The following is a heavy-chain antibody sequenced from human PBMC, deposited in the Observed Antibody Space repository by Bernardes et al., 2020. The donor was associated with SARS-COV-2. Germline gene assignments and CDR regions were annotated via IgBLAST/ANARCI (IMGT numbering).Heavy chain of an antibody. Sequence: ASVKVSCKASGYTSFTGYYMHWVRPAPGQGLEWMGWINPNSGGTNYAQKFQGRVTMTRDTSISTAYMELSRLTSDDTAVYYCATHTYLYYEAPAYWGQGTLVTVSS. CDR1: GYTSFTGYY. D-gene: IGHD3-22*01. CDR3: ATHTYLYYEAPAY. CDR2: INPNSGGT. J-gene: IGHJ4*02. V-gene: IGHV1-2*02.